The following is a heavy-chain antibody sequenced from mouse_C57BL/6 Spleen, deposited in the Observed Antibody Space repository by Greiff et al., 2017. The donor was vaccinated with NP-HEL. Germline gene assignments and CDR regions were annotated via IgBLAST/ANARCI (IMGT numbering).Heavy chain of an antibody. J-gene: IGHJ1*03. Sequence: VQLQQPGAELVKPGASVKLSCKASGYTFTSYWMHWVKQRPGQGLEWIGMIHPNSGSTNYNEKFKSKATLTVDKSSSTAYMQLSSLTSEDSAVYYCAFTTVVGYFDVWGTGTTVTVSS. V-gene: IGHV1-64*01. CDR2: IHPNSGST. CDR3: AFTTVVGYFDV. CDR1: GYTFTSYW. D-gene: IGHD1-1*01.